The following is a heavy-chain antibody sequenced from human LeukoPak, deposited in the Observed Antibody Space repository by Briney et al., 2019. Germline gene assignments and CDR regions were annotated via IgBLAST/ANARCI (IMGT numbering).Heavy chain of an antibody. J-gene: IGHJ4*02. CDR3: ARTLTVTTHGHGGDY. D-gene: IGHD4-17*01. V-gene: IGHV1-46*01. CDR2: INPSGGST. CDR1: GYTFTSYY. Sequence: GASVKVSCKASGYTFTSYYMHWVRQAPGQGLEWMGIINPSGGSTSYAQKFQGRVTMTRDTSTSTVYMELSSLRSEDTAVYYRARTLTVTTHGHGGDYWGQGTLVTVSS.